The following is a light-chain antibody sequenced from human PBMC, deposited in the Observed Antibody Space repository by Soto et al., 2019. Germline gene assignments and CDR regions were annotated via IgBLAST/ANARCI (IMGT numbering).Light chain of an antibody. Sequence: EIVLTQSPGTQSLSPGERATLSCSASQSVSSSYLAWYQQKPGQAPRLLIYGASSRATGIPDRFSGSGSGTDFTLNISRLEPEDFAVYYCKQYCRPPLLTCGQGTRLEIK. V-gene: IGKV3-20*01. CDR1: QSVSSSY. J-gene: IGKJ5*01. CDR3: KQYCRPPLLT. CDR2: GAS.